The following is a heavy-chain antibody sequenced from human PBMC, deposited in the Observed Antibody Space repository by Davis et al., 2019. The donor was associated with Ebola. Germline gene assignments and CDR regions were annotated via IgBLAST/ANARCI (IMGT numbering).Heavy chain of an antibody. CDR2: ISGSGGST. D-gene: IGHD3-10*01. J-gene: IGHJ3*02. V-gene: IGHV3-23*01. CDR1: GFTFSSYA. Sequence: GESLKISCAASGFTFSSYAMSWVRQAPGKGLAWVSAISGSGGSTYYADSVKGLFTISRDNSKNTLYLQMNSLRAEDTAVYYCAKGGGDYDAFDIWGQGTMVTVSS. CDR3: AKGGGDYDAFDI.